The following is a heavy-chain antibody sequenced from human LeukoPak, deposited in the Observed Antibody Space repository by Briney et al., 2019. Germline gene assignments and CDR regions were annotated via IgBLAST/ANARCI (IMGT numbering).Heavy chain of an antibody. CDR3: ARVSATVESFDP. CDR2: ISAYNGNT. J-gene: IGHJ5*02. CDR1: GYTFTSYG. Sequence: ASVKLSCKASGYTFTSYGISWVRQAPGQGLEWMGWISAYNGNTNYAQKLQGRVTMTTDTSTSTAYMELRSLRSDDTAVYYCARVSATVESFDPWGQGTLVTVSS. D-gene: IGHD4-11*01. V-gene: IGHV1-18*01.